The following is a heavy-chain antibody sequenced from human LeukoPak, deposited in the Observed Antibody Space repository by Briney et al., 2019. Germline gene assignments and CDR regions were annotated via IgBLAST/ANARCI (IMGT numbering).Heavy chain of an antibody. V-gene: IGHV3-21*01. D-gene: IGHD2-15*01. CDR3: ARDPFGYCSGGSCFTLFDY. J-gene: IGHJ4*02. CDR2: SSSSSRYI. Sequence: GGTLSLSCAASGFTFSSYSMNWVRQAPGKGLEWVSSSSSSSRYIYYADSVKGRFTISRDDAKNSLYLQMNSLSAEDTAVCYCARDPFGYCSGGSCFTLFDYWGQGTLVAVSS. CDR1: GFTFSSYS.